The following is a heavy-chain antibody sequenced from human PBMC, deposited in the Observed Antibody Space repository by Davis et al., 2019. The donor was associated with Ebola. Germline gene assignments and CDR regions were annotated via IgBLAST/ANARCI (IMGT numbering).Heavy chain of an antibody. CDR1: GGSFSGYY. CDR3: ARGHSSSWGYYYYDMDV. V-gene: IGHV4-34*01. J-gene: IGHJ6*02. CDR2: INHSGST. Sequence: SETLSLTCAVYGGSFSGYYWSWIRQPPGKGLEWIGEINHSGSTNYNPSLKSRVTISVDTSKNQFSLKLSSVTAADTAVYYCARGHSSSWGYYYYDMDVWGQGTTVTVSS. D-gene: IGHD6-13*01.